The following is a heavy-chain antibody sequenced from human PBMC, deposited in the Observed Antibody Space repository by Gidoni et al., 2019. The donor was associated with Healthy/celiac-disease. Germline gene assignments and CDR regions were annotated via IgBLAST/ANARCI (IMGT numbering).Heavy chain of an antibody. J-gene: IGHJ4*02. CDR3: ASATTLGDHYFDY. V-gene: IGHV4-4*02. CDR2: IYHSGSP. D-gene: IGHD3-10*02. Sequence: QVQLQESGPGLVKPSGTLSLTCAVSGGSISSSNWWSWVRPPPGKGLWWIGEIYHSGSPNYNPSLKSRVTISVDKSKNQFSLKLSSVTAADTAVYYCASATTLGDHYFDYWGQGTLVTVSS. CDR1: GGSISSSNW.